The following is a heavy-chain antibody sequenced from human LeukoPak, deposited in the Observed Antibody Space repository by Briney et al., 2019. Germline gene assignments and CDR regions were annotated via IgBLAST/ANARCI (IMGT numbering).Heavy chain of an antibody. D-gene: IGHD1-26*01. CDR1: GFTVTTNF. V-gene: IGHV3-53*01. Sequence: PGGSLRLSCAASGFTVTTNFMSWVRQAPGKGLEWVSVIYRDDSSYYADSVKGRFTISRDNSKNTLYLQMHSLRAEDTAVYYCARSQWDQLRRYFDYWGQGSLVSVSS. CDR2: IYRDDSS. CDR3: ARSQWDQLRRYFDY. J-gene: IGHJ4*02.